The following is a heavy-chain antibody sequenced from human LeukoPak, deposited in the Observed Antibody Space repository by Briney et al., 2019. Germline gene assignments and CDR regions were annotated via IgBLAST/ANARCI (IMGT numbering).Heavy chain of an antibody. Sequence: SETLSLTCTVSGGSISSGGYYWSWIRQHPGKGLEWIGYIHYSGSTYYNPSLKSRVTMSVDTSKNQFSLKLSSVTAADTAVYYCARSPPRVTGTTTNYYYMDVWGKGTTVSVSS. D-gene: IGHD1-7*01. V-gene: IGHV4-31*03. CDR1: GGSISSGGYY. CDR3: ARSPPRVTGTTTNYYYMDV. CDR2: IHYSGST. J-gene: IGHJ6*03.